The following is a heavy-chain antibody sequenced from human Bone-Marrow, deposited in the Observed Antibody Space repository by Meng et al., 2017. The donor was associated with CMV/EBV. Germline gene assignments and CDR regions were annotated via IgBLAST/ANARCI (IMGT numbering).Heavy chain of an antibody. CDR3: ARAVGYSYGLLNYYYYYDMDV. CDR2: ISYDGSNK. J-gene: IGHJ6*02. CDR1: GFTFSSYA. V-gene: IGHV3-30-3*01. D-gene: IGHD5-18*01. Sequence: GESLKISCAASGFTFSSYAMHGVRQAPGKGLEWVAVISYDGSNKYYADSVKGRFTISRDNSKNTLYLQMNSLRAEDTAVYYCARAVGYSYGLLNYYYYYDMDVWGQGTTVTVSS.